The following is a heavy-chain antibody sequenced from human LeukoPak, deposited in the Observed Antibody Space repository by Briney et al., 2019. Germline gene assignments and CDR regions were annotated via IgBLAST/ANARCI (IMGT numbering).Heavy chain of an antibody. D-gene: IGHD1-7*01. CDR3: ARVVLNWNLRGVFDY. V-gene: IGHV5-51*01. J-gene: IGHJ4*02. CDR1: GYSFTSYW. CDR2: IYPGDSDT. Sequence: GESLKISCKGSGYSFTSYWIGWVRQMPGKGLEWMGIIYPGDSDTRYSPSFQGQVTISADKSISTAYLQWSSLKASDTAMYYCARVVLNWNLRGVFDYWGQGTLVTVSS.